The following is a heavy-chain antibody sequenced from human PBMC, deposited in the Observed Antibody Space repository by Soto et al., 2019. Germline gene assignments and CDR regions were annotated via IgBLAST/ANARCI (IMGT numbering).Heavy chain of an antibody. CDR3: VRFGGAAAGPGDY. V-gene: IGHV3-48*03. J-gene: IGHJ4*02. CDR1: EFTFSSFE. CDR2: ISDSGTTI. D-gene: IGHD6-13*01. Sequence: EVQLVESGGGLVQHGGSLRLSCVASEFTFSSFEMNWVRQAPGKGLEWVSHISDSGTTIYYTDSVQGRFTISRDNARRSLYLQMNSLRVEDSGVYYCVRFGGAAAGPGDYWGQGTLVTVSS.